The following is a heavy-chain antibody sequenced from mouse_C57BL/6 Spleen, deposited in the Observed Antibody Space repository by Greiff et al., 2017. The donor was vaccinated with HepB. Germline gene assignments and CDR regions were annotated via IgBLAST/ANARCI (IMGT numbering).Heavy chain of an antibody. V-gene: IGHV5-6*01. D-gene: IGHD2-4*01. J-gene: IGHJ3*01. Sequence: EVQRVESGGDLVKPGGSLKLSCAASGFTFSSSGMSWVRQTPDKRLEWVATISSGGSYTYYPASVKGRFTIYRDNTKNTRYLQMSSLKSEDTAMYYCADYYDYDGEAWFAYWGQGTLVTVSA. CDR1: GFTFSSSG. CDR3: ADYYDYDGEAWFAY. CDR2: ISSGGSYT.